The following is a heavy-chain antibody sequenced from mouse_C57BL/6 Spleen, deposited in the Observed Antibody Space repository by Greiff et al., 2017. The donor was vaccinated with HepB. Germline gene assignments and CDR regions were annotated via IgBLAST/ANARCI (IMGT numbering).Heavy chain of an antibody. CDR1: GYTFTSYG. Sequence: QVQLQQSGAELARPGASVKLSCKASGYTFTSYGISWVKQRTGQGLEWIGEIYPRSGNTYYNEKFKGKATLTADKSSSTAYMELRSLTSEDSAVYFCARWSSPLDYFDYWGQGTTLTVSS. D-gene: IGHD1-1*01. CDR2: IYPRSGNT. J-gene: IGHJ2*01. V-gene: IGHV1-81*01. CDR3: ARWSSPLDYFDY.